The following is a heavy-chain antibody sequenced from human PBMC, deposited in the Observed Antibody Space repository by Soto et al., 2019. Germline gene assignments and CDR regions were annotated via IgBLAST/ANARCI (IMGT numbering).Heavy chain of an antibody. CDR1: GFTFSSYS. D-gene: IGHD1-26*01. CDR3: ARVTTNSGTYHGLDY. Sequence: KAGGSLRLSCAASGFTFSSYSMNWVRQAPGKGLEWVSSISSSSNYIYYADSVKGRFTISRDNAKNSLYLQMNSLRVEDTAVYYCARVTTNSGTYHGLDYWGQGTLVTVSS. V-gene: IGHV3-21*01. CDR2: ISSSSNYI. J-gene: IGHJ4*02.